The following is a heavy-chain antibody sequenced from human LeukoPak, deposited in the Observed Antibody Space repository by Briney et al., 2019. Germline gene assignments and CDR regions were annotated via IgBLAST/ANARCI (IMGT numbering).Heavy chain of an antibody. D-gene: IGHD2-2*01. Sequence: SETLSLTCTASGGSISSYYWSWIRQPPGKGLEWIGYIYYSGSTNYNPSLKSRVTISVDTSKNQFSLKLSSVTAADMAVYYCARDLPGYCSSTSCYPRYWGQGTLVTVSS. CDR1: GGSISSYY. CDR3: ARDLPGYCSSTSCYPRY. CDR2: IYYSGST. V-gene: IGHV4-59*01. J-gene: IGHJ4*02.